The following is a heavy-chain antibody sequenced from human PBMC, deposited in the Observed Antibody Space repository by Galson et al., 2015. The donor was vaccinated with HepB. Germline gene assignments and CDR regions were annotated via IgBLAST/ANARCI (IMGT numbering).Heavy chain of an antibody. CDR3: TTGAVGATTLYFYYGMDV. D-gene: IGHD1-26*01. J-gene: IGHJ6*02. Sequence: SLRLSCAVSGFTFSNAWMNWVRQVPGKGLEWVGRIKSKTDGGTKDYAAPAKGRFTISRDDSKNTLYLQMNSLKTEDTAVYYCTTGAVGATTLYFYYGMDVWGQGTTVTVSS. CDR1: GFTFSNAW. CDR2: IKSKTDGGTK. V-gene: IGHV3-15*07.